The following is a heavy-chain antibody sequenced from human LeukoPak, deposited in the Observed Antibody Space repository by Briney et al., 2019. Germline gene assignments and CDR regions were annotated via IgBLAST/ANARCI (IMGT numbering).Heavy chain of an antibody. Sequence: SVKVSCKASGGTFSSYAISWVRQAPGQGLEWMGGIIPIFGTANYAQKFQGRVTITADESTSTAYMELSSLRSEDTAVYYCASEQLVTIPHYYYYGMDVWGQGTTVTVSS. CDR1: GGTFSSYA. D-gene: IGHD6-13*01. CDR2: IIPIFGTA. CDR3: ASEQLVTIPHYYYYGMDV. J-gene: IGHJ6*02. V-gene: IGHV1-69*13.